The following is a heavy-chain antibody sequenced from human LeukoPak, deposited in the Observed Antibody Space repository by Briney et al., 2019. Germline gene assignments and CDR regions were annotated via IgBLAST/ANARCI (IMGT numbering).Heavy chain of an antibody. CDR3: ARAGAYYASGSYLGY. Sequence: ASVKVSCKASGYTFTSYGISWVRQAPGQGLEWMGWISAYNGNTNYAQKLQGRVTMTTDTSTSTAYMELRSLRSDDTAVYYCARAGAYYASGSYLGYWGQGTWVTVSS. CDR1: GYTFTSYG. D-gene: IGHD3-10*01. J-gene: IGHJ4*02. CDR2: ISAYNGNT. V-gene: IGHV1-18*01.